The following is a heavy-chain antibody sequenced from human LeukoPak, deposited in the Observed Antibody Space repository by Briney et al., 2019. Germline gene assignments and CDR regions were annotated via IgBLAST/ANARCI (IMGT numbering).Heavy chain of an antibody. CDR2: INPNSGST. CDR3: ARGGLSGSYYDYFHH. V-gene: IGHV1-2*02. J-gene: IGHJ1*01. Sequence: GASVKVSCKASGYTFTGSYMHWVRQAPGQGLEWMGWINPNSGSTNSAQKFQGRVTMTRDTSISTAYMELSRLRSDDTAVYYCARGGLSGSYYDYFHHWGQGTLVTVSS. CDR1: GYTFTGSY. D-gene: IGHD1-26*01.